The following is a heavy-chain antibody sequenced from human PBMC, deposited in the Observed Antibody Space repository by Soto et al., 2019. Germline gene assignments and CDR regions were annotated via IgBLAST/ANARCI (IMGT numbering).Heavy chain of an antibody. Sequence: SETLSLTCAVYGGSFSGYYWSWIRQPPGKGLEWIGNIHYNGNTKYSPSLKSRVTMSVDTSKNHFSLKLISVTTADTAVYFCAREGNLGRWIQPLDSWGQGTLVTVSS. CDR2: IHYNGNT. V-gene: IGHV4-34*01. J-gene: IGHJ4*02. CDR1: GGSFSGYY. D-gene: IGHD2-2*03. CDR3: AREGNLGRWIQPLDS.